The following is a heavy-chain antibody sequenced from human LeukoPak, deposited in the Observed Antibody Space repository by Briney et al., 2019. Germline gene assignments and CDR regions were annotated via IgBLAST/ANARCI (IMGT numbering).Heavy chain of an antibody. CDR1: GFTFSTYA. CDR2: VSNVGSNK. J-gene: IGHJ5*02. V-gene: IGHV3-30*04. D-gene: IGHD2-15*01. Sequence: GGSLRLSCAAPGFTFSTYAMHWVRQAPGKGLEWVALVSNVGSNKFYADSVKGRFTISRDNSKNMLYLQMNTLRPEDTAVYYCAKAPVNEGYCSGDSCSVFDPWGQGTQVTVSS. CDR3: AKAPVNEGYCSGDSCSVFDP.